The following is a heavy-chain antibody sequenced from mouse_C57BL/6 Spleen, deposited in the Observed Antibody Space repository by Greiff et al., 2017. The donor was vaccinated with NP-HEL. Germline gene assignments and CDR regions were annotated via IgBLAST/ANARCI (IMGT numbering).Heavy chain of an antibody. CDR3: ARSDYYGSRGWFAY. D-gene: IGHD1-1*01. CDR2: IFPGSGST. CDR1: GYTFTDYY. Sequence: QVQLQQSGPELVKPGASVKISCKASGYTFTDYYINWVKQRPGQGLEWIGWIFPGSGSTYYNEKFKGKATLTVDKSSSTAYMLLSSLTSEDSAVYFCARSDYYGSRGWFAYWGQGTLVTVSA. J-gene: IGHJ3*01. V-gene: IGHV1-75*01.